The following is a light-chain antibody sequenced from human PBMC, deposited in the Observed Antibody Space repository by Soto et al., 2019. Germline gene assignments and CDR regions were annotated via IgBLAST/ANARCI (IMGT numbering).Light chain of an antibody. CDR3: QQYVSWT. CDR2: GIS. V-gene: IGKV3-20*01. CDR1: QTISSNH. J-gene: IGKJ1*01. Sequence: EIVLTQSPGTLSVSPGERATLSCRASQTISSNHLAWYQQKPGQAPSLLIYGISSRATGIPDRFSGSGSGTDFTLTITRLEPEDSAIYYCQQYVSWTFGQGTKVEIK.